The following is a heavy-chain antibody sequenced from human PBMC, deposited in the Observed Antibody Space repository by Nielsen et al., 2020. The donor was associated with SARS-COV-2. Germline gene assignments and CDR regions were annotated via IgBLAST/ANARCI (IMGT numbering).Heavy chain of an antibody. CDR3: ARHWSGYDPFDY. Sequence: SETLSLTCAVSGGSVSSNDWWTWVRQSPGKGLEWIGEVSHSGSINYNPSLKSRVTLSMDKSKRQFSLRLTSVTAADTAVYYCARHWSGYDPFDYWGQGTLVTVSS. J-gene: IGHJ4*02. D-gene: IGHD5-12*01. V-gene: IGHV4-4*02. CDR1: GGSVSSNDW. CDR2: VSHSGSI.